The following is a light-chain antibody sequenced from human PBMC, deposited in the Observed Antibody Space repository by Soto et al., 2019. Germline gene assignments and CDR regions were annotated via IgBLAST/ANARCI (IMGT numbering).Light chain of an antibody. CDR3: SSYTIGNTWV. V-gene: IGLV2-14*03. Sequence: QPVLTQPASVSGSPGQSITISCTGTSSDVGGYNYVSWYQQHPGRAPKLIISDVSNRPSGISNRFSGSKSGNTASLAISGLQAEDEADYYCSSYTIGNTWVFGGGTKLTVL. CDR1: SSDVGGYNY. CDR2: DVS. J-gene: IGLJ3*02.